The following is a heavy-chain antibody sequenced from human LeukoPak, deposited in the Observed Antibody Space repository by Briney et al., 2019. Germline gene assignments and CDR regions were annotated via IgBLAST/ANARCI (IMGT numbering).Heavy chain of an antibody. CDR3: ARLGSGYSGYDSRSLASSQRWYFDL. V-gene: IGHV4-59*08. Sequence: SETLSLTCTVSGDSISSYYWSWIRQPPGKGLEWIGYIYYSGSTNYNPSLKSRVTISVDTSKNQFSLKLSSVTAADTAVYYSARLGSGYSGYDSRSLASSQRWYFDLWGRGALVTVSS. CDR2: IYYSGST. CDR1: GDSISSYY. D-gene: IGHD5-12*01. J-gene: IGHJ2*01.